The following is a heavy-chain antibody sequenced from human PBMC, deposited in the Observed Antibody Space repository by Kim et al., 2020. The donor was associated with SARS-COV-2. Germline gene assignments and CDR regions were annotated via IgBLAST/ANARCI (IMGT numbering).Heavy chain of an antibody. CDR3: ARDRGAWWFDP. CDR2: K. V-gene: IGHV3-33*01. J-gene: IGHJ5*02. D-gene: IGHD3-10*01. Sequence: KNYTDSGKGRFTISRDDSRNTLYLQMDSLRAEDTALYYCARDRGAWWFDPWGQGTLVTVSS.